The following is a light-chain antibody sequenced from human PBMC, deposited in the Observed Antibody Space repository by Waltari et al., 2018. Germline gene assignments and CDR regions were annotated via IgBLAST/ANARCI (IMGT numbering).Light chain of an antibody. Sequence: SSELTQDPAVSVALGQTVRITCQGDRLRNYYASWYQQKPGQAPVLVIYGKNNRPSGIPDRFSGSSSGNTASLTITGAQAEDEADYYCHSRDSSGNFVVFGGGAKLTVL. CDR2: GKN. CDR1: RLRNYY. J-gene: IGLJ2*01. V-gene: IGLV3-19*01. CDR3: HSRDSSGNFVV.